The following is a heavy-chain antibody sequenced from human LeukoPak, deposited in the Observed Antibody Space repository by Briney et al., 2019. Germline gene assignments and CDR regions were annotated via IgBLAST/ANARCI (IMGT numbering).Heavy chain of an antibody. CDR2: TYYRSKWYN. J-gene: IGHJ4*02. V-gene: IGHV6-1*01. D-gene: IGHD2-2*03. Sequence: SQTLSLTCAISGDSVSSNSAAWHWIRQSPATGLEWMGRTYYRSKWYNDYAVSVRSRRTINPDPSKNQFSLQLISVTPEHTAVYYCTRAHPVGCCSSTSCYAGFDYWGQGTLVTGSS. CDR3: TRAHPVGCCSSTSCYAGFDY. CDR1: GDSVSSNSAA.